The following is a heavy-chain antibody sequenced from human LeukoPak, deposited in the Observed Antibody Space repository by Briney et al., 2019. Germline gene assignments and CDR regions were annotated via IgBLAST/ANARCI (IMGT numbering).Heavy chain of an antibody. V-gene: IGHV4-59*10. J-gene: IGHJ6*02. Sequence: SETLSLTCAVYGGSFSGYYWSWIRQPAGKGLEWIGRIYTSGSTNYNPSLKSRVTMSVDTSKNQFSLKLSSVTAADTAVYYCARASSWKPYGMDVWGQGTTVTVSS. D-gene: IGHD2-2*01. CDR3: ARASSWKPYGMDV. CDR1: GGSFSGYY. CDR2: IYTSGST.